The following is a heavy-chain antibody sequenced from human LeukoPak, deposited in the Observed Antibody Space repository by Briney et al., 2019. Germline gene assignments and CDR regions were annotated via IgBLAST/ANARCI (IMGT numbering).Heavy chain of an antibody. CDR2: ISSSGSTI. V-gene: IGHV3-11*04. CDR1: GFTFSDYY. CDR3: ARASLGYCSSTSCYTSEDY. D-gene: IGHD2-2*02. Sequence: GGSLRLSGAASGFTFSDYYMSWIRQAPGKGLEWVSYISSSGSTIYYADSVKGRFTISRDNAKNSLYLQMNSLRAEDTAVYYCARASLGYCSSTSCYTSEDYWGQGTLVTVSS. J-gene: IGHJ4*02.